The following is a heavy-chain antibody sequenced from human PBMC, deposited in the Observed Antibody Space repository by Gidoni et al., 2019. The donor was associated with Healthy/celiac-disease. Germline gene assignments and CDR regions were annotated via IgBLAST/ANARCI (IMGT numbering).Heavy chain of an antibody. CDR3: ARDPGLVVVAATRGNDY. V-gene: IGHV3-74*01. D-gene: IGHD2-15*01. CDR2: INSDGSST. Sequence: EVQLVESGGGLVQPGGSLRLSCAASGFTFSSYWMHWVRQAPGKGLVWVSRINSDGSSTSYADSVKGRFPISRDNAKNTLYLQMNSLRAEDTAVYYCARDPGLVVVAATRGNDYWGQVTLVTVSS. J-gene: IGHJ4*02. CDR1: GFTFSSYW.